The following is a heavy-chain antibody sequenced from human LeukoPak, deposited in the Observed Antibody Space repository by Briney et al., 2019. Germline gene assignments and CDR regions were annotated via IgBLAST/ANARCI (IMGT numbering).Heavy chain of an antibody. J-gene: IGHJ4*02. Sequence: GRSLRLSCAASGLTFSSYAMSWVRHAPGKGLEWDSGFSGGDGSTSYADSVKGRFTISRDNSKNTLYLQMNSLRAEDTAVYYCAKGKVVPATIYDYWGQGTLVTVSS. CDR2: FSGGDGST. CDR1: GLTFSSYA. D-gene: IGHD2-2*02. V-gene: IGHV3-23*01. CDR3: AKGKVVPATIYDY.